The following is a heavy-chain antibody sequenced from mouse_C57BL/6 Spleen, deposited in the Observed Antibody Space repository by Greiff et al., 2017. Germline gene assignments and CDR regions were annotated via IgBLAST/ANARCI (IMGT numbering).Heavy chain of an antibody. D-gene: IGHD2-13*01. CDR1: GYTFTGYW. V-gene: IGHV1-9*01. J-gene: IGHJ4*01. CDR2: ILPGSGST. Sequence: VQLQQSGAELMKPGASVKLSCTATGYTFTGYWIEWVKQRPGHGLEWIGEILPGSGSTNYNKEFKGKATFTADTSSNTTYMQLRSLTTEDADIYYCERRGHYDDNEEYYYAMDYWGQGASVTVSS. CDR3: ERRGHYDDNEEYYYAMDY.